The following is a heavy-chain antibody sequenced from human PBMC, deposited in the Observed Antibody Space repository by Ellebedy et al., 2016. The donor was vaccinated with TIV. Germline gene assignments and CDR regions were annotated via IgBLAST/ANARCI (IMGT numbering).Heavy chain of an antibody. V-gene: IGHV1-46*01. CDR2: INPSGGST. D-gene: IGHD1-26*01. CDR1: GYTFASYY. Sequence: AASVKVSCKAPGYTFASYYIHWVRQAPGQGLEWMEVINPSGGSTTYAQSFQGRVTLTRDTSTSTVNLELSSLSSEDTAVYYCARETLVGATRPIDYWGQGTLVTVSS. CDR3: ARETLVGATRPIDY. J-gene: IGHJ4*02.